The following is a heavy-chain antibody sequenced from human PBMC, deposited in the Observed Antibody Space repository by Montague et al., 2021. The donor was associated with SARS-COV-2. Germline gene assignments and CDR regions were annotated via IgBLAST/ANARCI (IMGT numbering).Heavy chain of an antibody. Sequence: SETLSLTCSISGVSITSYYWSWVRQPAVKGLEWIGHIYASGSTNYSPSLKSRVRLSIDNPKNQFSLKLESLTAADTAVYYCVRDGGNWYYFDYWGQGALVTVSS. D-gene: IGHD3-16*01. CDR1: GVSITSYY. CDR2: IYASGST. V-gene: IGHV4-4*07. J-gene: IGHJ4*02. CDR3: VRDGGNWYYFDY.